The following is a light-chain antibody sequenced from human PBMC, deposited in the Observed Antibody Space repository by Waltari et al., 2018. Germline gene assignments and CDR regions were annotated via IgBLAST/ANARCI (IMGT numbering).Light chain of an antibody. J-gene: IGKJ4*01. CDR2: DAA. CDR3: QQYDNLPLT. CDR1: QDISNY. Sequence: DIQMTQSPSSLSASVGDRVTLSCQASQDISNYLNWYQQKPGKAPKLLVYDAANLETGVPSRFSGSRSGTDFNFTISSLQPEDIATYYCQQYDNLPLTFGGGTKVEIK. V-gene: IGKV1-33*01.